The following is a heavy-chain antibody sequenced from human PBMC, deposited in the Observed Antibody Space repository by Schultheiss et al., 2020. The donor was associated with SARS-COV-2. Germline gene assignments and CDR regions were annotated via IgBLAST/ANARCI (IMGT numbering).Heavy chain of an antibody. CDR2: ISYTGTT. J-gene: IGHJ5*02. V-gene: IGHV4-59*01. CDR3: ARGASPGIVGWSDP. Sequence: SETLSLTCAVYGGSFSGYYWSWIRQPPGKGLEWIGYISYTGTTKYSPSLKSRLAMSVDTSRNQISLKLSSVTAADTAVYYCARGASPGIVGWSDPWGQGTLVTVSS. CDR1: GGSFSGYY. D-gene: IGHD2/OR15-2a*01.